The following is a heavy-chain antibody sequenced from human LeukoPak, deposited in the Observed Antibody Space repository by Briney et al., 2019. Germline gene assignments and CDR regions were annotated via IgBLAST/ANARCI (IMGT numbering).Heavy chain of an antibody. Sequence: GGSLRLSCAVSGFTFSSYCMNWVRQAPGKGLEWVANINTDESEKYYVDSVNGRFTISRDNAKNSLYLQMNSLRAEDTAIYYCVRCRTTVTAMPGYWGQGTLVTVSS. CDR2: INTDESEK. J-gene: IGHJ4*02. D-gene: IGHD4-17*01. CDR1: GFTFSSYC. V-gene: IGHV3-7*03. CDR3: VRCRTTVTAMPGY.